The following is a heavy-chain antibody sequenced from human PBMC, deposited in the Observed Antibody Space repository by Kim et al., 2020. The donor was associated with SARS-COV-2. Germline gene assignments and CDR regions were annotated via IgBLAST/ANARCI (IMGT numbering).Heavy chain of an antibody. D-gene: IGHD3-3*01. CDR1: GYTFTSYD. CDR2: MNPNSGNT. CDR3: ARGHTYYYDFWSGYYTYYGMDV. J-gene: IGHJ6*02. Sequence: ASVKVSCKASGYTFTSYDINWVRQATGQGLEWMGWMNPNSGNTGYAQKFQGRVTMTRNTSISTAYMELSSLRSEDTAVYYCARGHTYYYDFWSGYYTYYGMDVWGQGTTVTVSS. V-gene: IGHV1-8*01.